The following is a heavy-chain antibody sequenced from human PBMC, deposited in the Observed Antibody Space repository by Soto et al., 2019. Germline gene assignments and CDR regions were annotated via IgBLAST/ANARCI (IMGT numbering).Heavy chain of an antibody. J-gene: IGHJ4*02. D-gene: IGHD2-21*02. CDR2: INHSGST. Sequence: SETLSLTCAVYGGSFSGYYWSWIRQPPGKGLEWIGEINHSGSTNYNPCLKSRVTISVDTSKNQFPRKLSSVTAADTAVYYCARGRDDWRRFDYWGQGTLVTVSS. CDR3: ARGRDDWRRFDY. CDR1: GGSFSGYY. V-gene: IGHV4-34*01.